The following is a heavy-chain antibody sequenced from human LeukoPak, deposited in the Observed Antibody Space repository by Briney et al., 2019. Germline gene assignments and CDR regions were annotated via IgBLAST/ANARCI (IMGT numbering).Heavy chain of an antibody. J-gene: IGHJ4*02. V-gene: IGHV1-8*03. Sequence: ASVKVSCKASGYTFTSYDINWVRQATGQGLEWMGWMNPNSGNTGYAQKFQGRVTITRNTSISTAYMELSSLRSEDTAVYYCATPSDYYYDSSGYYPYYFDYWGQGTLVTVSS. CDR2: MNPNSGNT. CDR3: ATPSDYYYDSSGYYPYYFDY. D-gene: IGHD3-22*01. CDR1: GYTFTSYD.